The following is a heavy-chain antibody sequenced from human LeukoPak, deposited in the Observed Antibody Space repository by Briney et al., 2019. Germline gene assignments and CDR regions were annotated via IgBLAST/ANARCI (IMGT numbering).Heavy chain of an antibody. J-gene: IGHJ4*02. V-gene: IGHV3-48*01. D-gene: IGHD1-14*01. CDR1: GFTFTTYS. Sequence: GGSLRLSCVASGFTFTTYSMNWVRQAPGKGLEWVSYISSSSTTIYYADSVKGRFTISRDNSKNTLYLQMNSLRAEDTAVYYCAKLHNLNSDYWGQGTLVTVSS. CDR3: AKLHNLNSDY. CDR2: ISSSSTTI.